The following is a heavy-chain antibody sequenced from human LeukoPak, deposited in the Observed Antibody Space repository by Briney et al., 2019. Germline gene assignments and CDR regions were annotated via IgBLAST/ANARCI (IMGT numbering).Heavy chain of an antibody. Sequence: GGSLRLSCAASGLTFDDYTMHWVRQAPGKGLEWVSLISWDGDNTYYADSVKGRFTISRDNSKNSLYLQMNSLRTEDTALYYCAKGTGRSTLNWFDPWGQGTLVTVSS. CDR1: GLTFDDYT. CDR3: AKGTGRSTLNWFDP. D-gene: IGHD1-14*01. J-gene: IGHJ5*02. CDR2: ISWDGDNT. V-gene: IGHV3-43*01.